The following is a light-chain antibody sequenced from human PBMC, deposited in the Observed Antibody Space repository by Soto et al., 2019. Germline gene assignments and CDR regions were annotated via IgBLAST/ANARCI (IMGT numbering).Light chain of an antibody. CDR1: SSDVGGYNY. V-gene: IGLV2-8*01. CDR2: EVS. J-gene: IGLJ3*02. CDR3: SSYAGSNSWV. Sequence: QSVLTQPPSASGSPGQSVTISCTGTSSDVGGYNYVSWYQQYPGKAPKLMIYEVSKRPSGVPDRFSGSKSGKTASLTVSGIQAEDEADYYCSSYAGSNSWVFGGGTKLTVL.